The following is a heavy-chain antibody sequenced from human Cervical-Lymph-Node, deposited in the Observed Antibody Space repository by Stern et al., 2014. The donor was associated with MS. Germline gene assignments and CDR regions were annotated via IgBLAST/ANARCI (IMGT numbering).Heavy chain of an antibody. CDR3: ARQNMVRGVTELDF. J-gene: IGHJ4*02. V-gene: IGHV1-46*01. CDR2: ISPATGGT. D-gene: IGHD3-10*01. Sequence: VQLVQSGTEVKKSGASVRVSCKASGYTFSIYYMHWGRQAPGQGLEWLGIISPATGGTTYAQKFQDRVTMTNDTSTSTLYLEMSSLISEDTAVYYCARQNMVRGVTELDFWGQGTLVTVSS. CDR1: GYTFSIYY.